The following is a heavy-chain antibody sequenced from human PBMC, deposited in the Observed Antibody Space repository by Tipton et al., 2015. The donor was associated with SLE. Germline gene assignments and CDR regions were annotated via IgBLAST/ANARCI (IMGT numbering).Heavy chain of an antibody. D-gene: IGHD6-13*01. CDR3: ARHGDSRMPPYL. CDR2: IYYIGST. J-gene: IGHJ5*02. V-gene: IGHV4-59*08. CDR1: GGSISSYY. Sequence: TLSLTCTVSGGSISSYYWSWIRQPPGKGLEWIGYIYYIGSTNYNPSLKSRVPISVDTSKNQFSLKLSSVTAADTAVYYCARHGDSRMPPYLLGQGTLVTVSS.